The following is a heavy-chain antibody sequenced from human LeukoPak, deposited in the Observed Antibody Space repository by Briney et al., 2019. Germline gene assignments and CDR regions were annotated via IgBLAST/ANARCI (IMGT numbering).Heavy chain of an antibody. V-gene: IGHV3-48*03. CDR3: ASPSDYFDY. D-gene: IGHD2-2*01. J-gene: IGHJ4*02. Sequence: GGALRLSCAASGFTFSSYGMNWVRQAPGKGLEWVSYISSSGSTRYYSDSVKGRFTISRDNAKNSLYLQMNSLRAEDTAVYYCASPSDYFDYWGQGTLVTVSS. CDR1: GFTFSSYG. CDR2: ISSSGSTR.